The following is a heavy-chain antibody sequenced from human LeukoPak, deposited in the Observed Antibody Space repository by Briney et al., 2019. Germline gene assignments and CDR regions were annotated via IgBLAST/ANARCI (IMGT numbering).Heavy chain of an antibody. CDR2: IIPILGIA. D-gene: IGHD3-22*01. Sequence: GASVKVSCKASGGTFSSYAIIWVRQAPGQGLEWMGRIIPILGIANYAQKFQGRVTITADKSTSTAYMELSSLRSEDTAVYYCARSDDIPDRGRDYWGQGTLVTVSS. J-gene: IGHJ4*02. V-gene: IGHV1-69*04. CDR3: ARSDDIPDRGRDY. CDR1: GGTFSSYA.